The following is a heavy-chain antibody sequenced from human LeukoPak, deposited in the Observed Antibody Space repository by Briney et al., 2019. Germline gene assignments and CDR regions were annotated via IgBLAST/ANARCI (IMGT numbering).Heavy chain of an antibody. CDR2: INPNSSGT. D-gene: IGHD2-2*01. V-gene: IGHV1-2*02. CDR3: ARFSSTSAHFDY. Sequence: ASVKVSCKASGYTFTGYYMHWVRQAPGQGLEWMGWINPNSSGTNYAQKFQGRVTMTRDTSISTAYMELSRLRSDDTAVYYCARFSSTSAHFDYWGQGTLVTVSS. J-gene: IGHJ4*02. CDR1: GYTFTGYY.